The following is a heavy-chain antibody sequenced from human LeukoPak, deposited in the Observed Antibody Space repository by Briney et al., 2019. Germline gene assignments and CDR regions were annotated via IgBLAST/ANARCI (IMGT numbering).Heavy chain of an antibody. J-gene: IGHJ4*02. D-gene: IGHD6-19*01. V-gene: IGHV3-30*03. CDR1: GFTFNTYS. CDR2: ISYDGSNK. CDR3: ARPREAGSSSGWYFDY. Sequence: GGSLRLSCAASGFTFNTYSMNWVRQAPGKGLEWVAVISYDGSNKIYAGSVKGRFSISRDDSTNTLYLQMNSLRAEDTAIYYCARPREAGSSSGWYFDYWGQGTLVTVSS.